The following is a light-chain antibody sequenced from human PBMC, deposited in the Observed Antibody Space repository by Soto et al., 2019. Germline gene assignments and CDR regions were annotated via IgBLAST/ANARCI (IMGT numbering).Light chain of an antibody. J-gene: IGKJ5*01. CDR2: GAS. Sequence: EIVITQSPSTLSVSPGDRATLSCRASQGVSSNLAWYRQNPGQAPRLLIYGASTRATGIPARFSGSGSGTEFTLTISSLQSEDFAVYYCRQYNNWPPITFGQGTRLEIK. V-gene: IGKV3-15*01. CDR3: RQYNNWPPIT. CDR1: QGVSSN.